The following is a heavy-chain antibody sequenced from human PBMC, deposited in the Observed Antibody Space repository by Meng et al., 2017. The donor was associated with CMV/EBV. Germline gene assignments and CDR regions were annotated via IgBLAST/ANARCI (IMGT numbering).Heavy chain of an antibody. V-gene: IGHV3-21*01. J-gene: IGHJ6*02. D-gene: IGHD3-16*02. Sequence: GESLKISCAASGFTFSSYSMNWVRQAPGKGLEWVSSMSSSSSYIYYADSVKGRFTISRDNAKNSLYLQMNSLRAEDTAVYYCARDFILSGNYYYYGMDVWGQGTTVTVSS. CDR2: MSSSSSYI. CDR1: GFTFSSYS. CDR3: ARDFILSGNYYYYGMDV.